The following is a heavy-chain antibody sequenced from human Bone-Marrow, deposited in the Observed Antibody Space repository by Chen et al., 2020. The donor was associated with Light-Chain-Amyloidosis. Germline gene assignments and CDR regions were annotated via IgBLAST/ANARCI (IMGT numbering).Heavy chain of an antibody. V-gene: IGHV1-69*05. Sequence: GTEVKKPGPSVKVSCKASGGTFSSYALNWVRQAPGQGLEWMAEIIPVIGTIRYAPDFQGRVTVSTDESMCTAYMELSSLRSEDTAVYYCATARLQAGTYTYYHSYYMHVWGTGTTVIVSS. CDR3: ATARLQAGTYTYYHSYYMHV. CDR2: IIPVIGTI. CDR1: GGTFSSYA. D-gene: IGHD1-26*01. J-gene: IGHJ6*03.